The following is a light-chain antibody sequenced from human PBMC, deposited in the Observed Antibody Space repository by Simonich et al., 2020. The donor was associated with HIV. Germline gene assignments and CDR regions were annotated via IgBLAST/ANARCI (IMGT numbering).Light chain of an antibody. V-gene: IGLV6-57*01. Sequence: NFMLTQPHSVSESPGKTVTISCTRSSGSIASNYVQWYQQRPGSSPINVIYENNTRPSGVPDRFSASIDSSSNSASLIISGLKTEDEADYYCQSFGSSRVFGGGTRLTVL. CDR1: SGSIASNY. J-gene: IGLJ3*02. CDR3: QSFGSSRV. CDR2: ENN.